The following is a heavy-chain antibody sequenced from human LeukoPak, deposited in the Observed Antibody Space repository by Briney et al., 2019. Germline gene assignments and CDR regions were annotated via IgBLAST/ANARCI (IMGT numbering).Heavy chain of an antibody. V-gene: IGHV4-4*02. D-gene: IGHD2-15*01. CDR2: IYHSGST. Sequence: ASGTLSLTCAVSGASISSSNWLSWVRQPPGKGLEWIGEIYHSGSTNYNPSLKSRVTISVDNSKNQFSLKMSSMTAADTALYYCARAGWYTLDNWGQGTLVTVSS. CDR3: ARAGWYTLDN. J-gene: IGHJ4*02. CDR1: GASISSSNW.